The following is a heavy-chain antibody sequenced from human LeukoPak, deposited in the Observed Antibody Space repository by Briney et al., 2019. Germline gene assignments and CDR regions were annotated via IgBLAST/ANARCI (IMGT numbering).Heavy chain of an antibody. D-gene: IGHD3-10*01. V-gene: IGHV4-4*07. CDR1: GGSISNYY. CDR2: IYTSGST. Sequence: PSETLSLTCTVSGGSISNYYWNWIRQPAGKGLEWIGRIYTSGSTNYNPSLKSRVTISVDTSKNQFSLRLSSVTAADTAVYYCARGRIRFGELFRNDDAFDIWGQGTMVTVSS. CDR3: ARGRIRFGELFRNDDAFDI. J-gene: IGHJ3*02.